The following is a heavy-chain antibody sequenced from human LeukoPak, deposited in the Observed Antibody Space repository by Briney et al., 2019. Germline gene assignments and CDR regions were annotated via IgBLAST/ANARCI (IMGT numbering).Heavy chain of an antibody. V-gene: IGHV4-34*01. CDR2: INHSGST. Sequence: SETLSLTCAVYGGSFSGYYWSWLRQPPGKGLEWIGEINHSGSTNYNPSLKSRVTISVDTSKNQFSLKLSSVTAADTAVYYCARVLVGGGNEDYFDYWGQGTLVTVSS. CDR1: GGSFSGYY. J-gene: IGHJ4*02. D-gene: IGHD4-23*01. CDR3: ARVLVGGGNEDYFDY.